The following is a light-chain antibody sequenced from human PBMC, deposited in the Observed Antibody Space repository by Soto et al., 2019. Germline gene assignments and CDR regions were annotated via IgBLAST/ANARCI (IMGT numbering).Light chain of an antibody. CDR1: QSVSSSY. Sequence: EIVLTQSPGILYLSPGERATLSCRASQSVSSSYLAWYQQKPGQAPRLLIYGASSRATGIPDRFSGSGSGTDFTLTISSLEPEDFAVYYCQQRSNWLERTFGQGTKVDIK. CDR3: QQRSNWLERT. J-gene: IGKJ1*01. V-gene: IGKV3D-20*02. CDR2: GAS.